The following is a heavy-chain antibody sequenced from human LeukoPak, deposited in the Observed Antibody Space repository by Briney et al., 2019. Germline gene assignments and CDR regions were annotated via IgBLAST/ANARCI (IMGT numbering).Heavy chain of an antibody. CDR3: ATYTSSYSDY. V-gene: IGHV3-15*01. D-gene: IGHD3-22*01. CDR2: IKSKSDGGTA. Sequence: GASVKLSCKASGYTFSNAWMRWVRQAPGKGLEWVGCIKSKSDGGTADFAAPLKGRFTMSRDVSKNALYLQMNSVKTEDTAVYYCATYTSSYSDYWGQGTLVTVSS. CDR1: GYTFSNAW. J-gene: IGHJ4*02.